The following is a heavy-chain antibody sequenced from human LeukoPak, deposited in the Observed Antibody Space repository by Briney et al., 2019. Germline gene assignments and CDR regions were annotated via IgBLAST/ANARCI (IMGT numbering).Heavy chain of an antibody. D-gene: IGHD3-10*01. J-gene: IGHJ5*02. CDR1: GGSISSSSYY. CDR2: IYYSGST. V-gene: IGHV4-39*07. CDR3: ARVYSLLIYGSGIIWFDP. Sequence: PSETLSLTCSVSGGSISSSSYYWGWIRQPPGKGLEWIGSIYYSGSTYYNPSLKSRVTISVDTSKNQFSLKLSSVTAADTAVYYCARVYSLLIYGSGIIWFDPWGQGTLVTVSS.